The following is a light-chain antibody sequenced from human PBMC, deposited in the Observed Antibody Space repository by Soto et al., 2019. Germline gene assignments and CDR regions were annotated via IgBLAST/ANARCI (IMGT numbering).Light chain of an antibody. CDR3: QKYSSVIT. V-gene: IGKV1-27*01. J-gene: IGKJ5*01. Sequence: DIQMTQSPSSLSASVGDRVTITCRASQGISNFLAWYQQKPGKVPKLLISAASTVQSGVSSRFSGSGSGTDFTLTITSLQPEDVATYYCQKYSSVITFGQGTRLEIK. CDR1: QGISNF. CDR2: AAS.